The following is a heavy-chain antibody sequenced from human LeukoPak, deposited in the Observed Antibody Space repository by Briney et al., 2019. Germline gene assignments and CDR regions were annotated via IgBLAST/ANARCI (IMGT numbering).Heavy chain of an antibody. CDR2: INPNSGGT. D-gene: IGHD6-19*01. V-gene: IGHV1-2*04. Sequence: ASLKVSCKASGDTSTGYYMHWVRQAPGQGLEWMGWINPNSGGTNYAQKFQGWVTMTRDTSISTAYMELSRLRSDDTAVYYCAREIIAVAGDYYYYYGMDVWGQGTTVTVSS. CDR1: GDTSTGYY. CDR3: AREIIAVAGDYYYYYGMDV. J-gene: IGHJ6*02.